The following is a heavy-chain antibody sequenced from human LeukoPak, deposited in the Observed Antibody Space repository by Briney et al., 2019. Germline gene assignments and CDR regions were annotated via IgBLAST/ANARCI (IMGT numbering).Heavy chain of an antibody. CDR3: ARDRVRIWSYVGTFDT. CDR1: GFTFHTYT. V-gene: IGHV3-30*04. D-gene: IGHD3-10*02. J-gene: IGHJ4*02. CDR2: ISYDGTNT. Sequence: GGSLRLSCAASGFTFHTYTMHWVRQAPGKGPEGVALISYDGTNTDYAGSVQGRFTISRDISKNTLYLQMNSLRDDDSALYYCARDRVRIWSYVGTFDTWGQGTLVTVSP.